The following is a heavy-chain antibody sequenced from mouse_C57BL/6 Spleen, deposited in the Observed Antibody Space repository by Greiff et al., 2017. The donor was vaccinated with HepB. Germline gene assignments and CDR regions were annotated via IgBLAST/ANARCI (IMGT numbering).Heavy chain of an antibody. Sequence: EVQRVESEGGLVQPGSSMKLSCTASGFTFSDYYMAWVRQVPEKGLEWVANINYDGSSTYYLDSLKSRFIISRDNAKNILYLQMSSLKSEDTATYYCARGAGSYDAMDYWGQGTSVTVSS. V-gene: IGHV5-16*01. J-gene: IGHJ4*01. CDR3: ARGAGSYDAMDY. CDR2: INYDGSST. CDR1: GFTFSDYY.